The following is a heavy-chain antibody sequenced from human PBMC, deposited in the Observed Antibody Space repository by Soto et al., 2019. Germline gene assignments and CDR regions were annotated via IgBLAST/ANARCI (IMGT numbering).Heavy chain of an antibody. CDR1: GGSFSGYY. Sequence: SETLSLTCAVYGGSFSGYYWSWIRQPPGKGLEWIGEINHSGSTNYNPSLKSRVTISVDTSKNQFSLKLSSVTAADTAVYYCARSPPRGKISSAQESVVVPAASDVWGQGTLVTVSS. D-gene: IGHD2-2*01. J-gene: IGHJ4*02. CDR2: INHSGST. CDR3: ARSPPRGKISSAQESVVVPAASDV. V-gene: IGHV4-34*01.